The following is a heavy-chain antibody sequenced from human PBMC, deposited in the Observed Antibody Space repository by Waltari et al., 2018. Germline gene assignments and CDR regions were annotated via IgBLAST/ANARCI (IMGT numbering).Heavy chain of an antibody. CDR1: GGSISNNY. J-gene: IGHJ6*03. Sequence: QVQLQESGPGLVKPSETLSLTCTVSGGSISNNYWNWVRQPAGKGLEWSGRFYVGGTTDYNPSLRSRVTMSVDTSKKQFSLRLSSVTAADTAVYFCAGRYYYYMDVWGKGTTVTVSS. CDR2: FYVGGTT. D-gene: IGHD3-9*01. CDR3: AGRYYYYMDV. V-gene: IGHV4-4*07.